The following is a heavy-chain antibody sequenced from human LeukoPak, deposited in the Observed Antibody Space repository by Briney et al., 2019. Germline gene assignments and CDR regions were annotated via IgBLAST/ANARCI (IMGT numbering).Heavy chain of an antibody. Sequence: SETVSLTCTVSGGSISSYYWSWIRQPPGKGLEWIGYIYYSGSTNFNPSLKSRVTISVDTSKNQFSLKLSSVTAADTAVYYCARERGWWYSSSNWFDPWGQGTLVTVSS. CDR2: IYYSGST. V-gene: IGHV4-59*01. D-gene: IGHD6-6*01. J-gene: IGHJ5*02. CDR3: ARERGWWYSSSNWFDP. CDR1: GGSISSYY.